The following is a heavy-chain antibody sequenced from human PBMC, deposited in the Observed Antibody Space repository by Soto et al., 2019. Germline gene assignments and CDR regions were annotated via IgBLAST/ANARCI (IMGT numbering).Heavy chain of an antibody. Sequence: SETLSLTCAVSGGSISSSNWWSWVRQPPGKGLEWIGEIYHSESTNYNPSLKSRVTISVDKSKNQFSLKLSSVTAADTAVYYCASKPTHTDAFDIWGQGTMVTVSS. D-gene: IGHD2-2*02. J-gene: IGHJ3*02. CDR1: GGSISSSNW. V-gene: IGHV4-4*02. CDR2: IYHSEST. CDR3: ASKPTHTDAFDI.